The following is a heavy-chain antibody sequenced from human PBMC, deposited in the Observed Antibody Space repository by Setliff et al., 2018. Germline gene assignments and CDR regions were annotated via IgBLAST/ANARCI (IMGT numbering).Heavy chain of an antibody. Sequence: PGGSLRLSCAASGFTFSSYAMSWVRQAPGRGLEWVSVIYRGGSSTKYAESVKGQFIISRDNSKNTLYLDMNTVTAEDTAVYYCAKDGLEGRSQYSSGWYGHHWGQGTLVTVSS. CDR2: IYRGGSST. J-gene: IGHJ5*02. CDR1: GFTFSSYA. V-gene: IGHV3-23*03. CDR3: AKDGLEGRSQYSSGWYGHH. D-gene: IGHD6-19*01.